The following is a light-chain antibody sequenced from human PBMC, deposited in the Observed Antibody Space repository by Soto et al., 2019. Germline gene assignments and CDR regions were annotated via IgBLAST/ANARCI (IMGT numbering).Light chain of an antibody. CDR1: QSISSW. V-gene: IGKV1-5*03. Sequence: DIQMTQSPSTLSASVGDRVTITCRASQSISSWLAWYQQKPGKAPKLLIYKASSLESGGPSRFSGSGSGTEFTLTISSLQPDDFATYYCQQYNSYPWTFGQGNKVEI. CDR2: KAS. CDR3: QQYNSYPWT. J-gene: IGKJ1*01.